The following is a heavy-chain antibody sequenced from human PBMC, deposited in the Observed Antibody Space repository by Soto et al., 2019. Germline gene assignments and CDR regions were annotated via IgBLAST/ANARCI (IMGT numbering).Heavy chain of an antibody. CDR1: GGTFSSYA. Sequence: SVKVSCKASGGTFSSYAISWVRQAPGRGLEWMGGIIPIFGTANYAQKFQGRVTITADESTSTAYMELSSLRSEDTAVYYCARGARMDTAMVVPYYWGQGTLVTVSS. J-gene: IGHJ4*02. D-gene: IGHD5-18*01. CDR3: ARGARMDTAMVVPYY. V-gene: IGHV1-69*13. CDR2: IIPIFGTA.